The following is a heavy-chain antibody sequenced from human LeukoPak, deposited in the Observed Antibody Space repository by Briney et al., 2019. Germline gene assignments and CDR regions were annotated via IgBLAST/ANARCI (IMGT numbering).Heavy chain of an antibody. V-gene: IGHV1-69*06. Sequence: SVKVSCKASRGTFSNYAISWVRQAPGQGLEWMGGIIPIFGTANYAQEFRGRVTITADKSTRTAYMELSSLRSEDTAVYYCAGDNDSRDPPHFDYWGQGTLVTVSS. CDR1: RGTFSNYA. CDR3: AGDNDSRDPPHFDY. J-gene: IGHJ4*02. D-gene: IGHD3-16*01. CDR2: IIPIFGTA.